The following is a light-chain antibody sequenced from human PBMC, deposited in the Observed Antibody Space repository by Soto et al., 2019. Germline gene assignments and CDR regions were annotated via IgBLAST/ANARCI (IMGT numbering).Light chain of an antibody. J-gene: IGLJ2*01. V-gene: IGLV1-40*01. CDR3: QSYDSSLSGSV. CDR1: SSNIGAGFD. Sequence: QSVLTQAPSVSGAPGQRVTISCTGSSSNIGAGFDVHWYQQLPGTAPKLLIYDNSNRPSGVPDRFSGSKSSTSASLAITGLQAEDEADYYCQSYDSSLSGSVFGGGTQLTVL. CDR2: DNS.